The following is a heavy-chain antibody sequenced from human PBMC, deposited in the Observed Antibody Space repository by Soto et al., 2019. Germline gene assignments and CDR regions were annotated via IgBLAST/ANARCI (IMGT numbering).Heavy chain of an antibody. D-gene: IGHD3-16*01. J-gene: IGHJ4*02. CDR1: GFTFSSYG. CDR2: ISYDGSNK. CDR3: AKAGSVWGGYYFDY. V-gene: IGHV3-30*18. Sequence: QVQLVESGGGVVQPGRSLRLSCAASGFTFSSYGMHWVRQAPGKGLEWVAVISYDGSNKYYADSVKGRFTISRDNPKNTLYLQMNSLRAEDTAVYYCAKAGSVWGGYYFDYWGQGTLVTVSS.